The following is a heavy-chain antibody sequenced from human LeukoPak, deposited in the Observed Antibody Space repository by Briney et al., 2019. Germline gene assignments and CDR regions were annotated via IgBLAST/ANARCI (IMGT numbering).Heavy chain of an antibody. CDR3: AKAAELGHYYYGMDV. CDR2: ISWNSGSI. J-gene: IGHJ6*02. Sequence: PGGSLSLFCAASGFTFDEYATHGVRDAPGEGLEWGSGISWNSGSIGYADPVKGRFTISRDNVKNSLCMQMNSLRAEDTALYYCAKAAELGHYYYGMDVWGQGTTVTVSS. V-gene: IGHV3-9*01. CDR1: GFTFDEYA. D-gene: IGHD6-6*01.